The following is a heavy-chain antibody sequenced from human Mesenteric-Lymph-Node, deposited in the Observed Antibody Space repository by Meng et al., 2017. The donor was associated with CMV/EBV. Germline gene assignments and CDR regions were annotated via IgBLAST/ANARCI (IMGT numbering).Heavy chain of an antibody. CDR2: IYSGGST. J-gene: IGHJ6*02. CDR1: GASIRSYY. V-gene: IGHV3-53*01. CDR3: AKGGYSDYGYTYYGLDI. D-gene: IGHD4-11*01. Sequence: GGSLRLSCAVSGASIRSYYWNWIRQPPGKGLEWVSVIYSGGSTYYADSVKGRFTVSRDNSKNTLYLQMSSLRAEDTAVYYCAKGGYSDYGYTYYGLDIWGQGTTVTVSS.